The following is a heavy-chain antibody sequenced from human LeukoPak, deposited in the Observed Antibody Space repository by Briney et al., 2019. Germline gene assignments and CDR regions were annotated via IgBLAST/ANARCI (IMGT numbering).Heavy chain of an antibody. CDR2: IIPIFGTA. Sequence: SVKVSCKPYGYTFNTYAISWVRQAPGQGLEWMGGIIPIFGTANYAQKFQGRVTITADESTSTAYMELSSLRSEDTAVYYCARDLGSSSWYAFDYWGQGTLVTVSS. CDR1: GYTFNTYA. CDR3: ARDLGSSSWYAFDY. D-gene: IGHD6-13*01. J-gene: IGHJ4*02. V-gene: IGHV1-69*13.